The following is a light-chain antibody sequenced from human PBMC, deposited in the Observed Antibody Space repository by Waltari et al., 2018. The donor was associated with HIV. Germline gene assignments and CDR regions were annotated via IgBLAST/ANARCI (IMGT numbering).Light chain of an antibody. CDR2: KDN. V-gene: IGLV3-25*03. CDR3: QSSDSSGAYWV. J-gene: IGLJ3*02. Sequence: SFELTQPPSLSVSPGQTARLTCSGDTLPKQYVFCYQQRPGQAPVLVIYKDNERPSGIPERFSGSTSGTTVALTISGVQAEDEADYYCQSSDSSGAYWVFGGGTKVTVL. CDR1: TLPKQY.